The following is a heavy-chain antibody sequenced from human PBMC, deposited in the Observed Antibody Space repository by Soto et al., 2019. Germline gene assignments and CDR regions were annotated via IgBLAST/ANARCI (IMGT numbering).Heavy chain of an antibody. J-gene: IGHJ4*02. CDR2: ISSNSVTI. D-gene: IGHD1-26*01. CDR3: AREDILGTRSFDY. Sequence: GGSLRLSCAASGFSFDMYSMNWVRQAPGKGLEWVSYISSNSVTIYDTDSGRGRFTISRDNAKNSLYLQMNSLRDEDTAAYYCAREDILGTRSFDYWGQGTLVPVSS. V-gene: IGHV3-48*02. CDR1: GFSFDMYS.